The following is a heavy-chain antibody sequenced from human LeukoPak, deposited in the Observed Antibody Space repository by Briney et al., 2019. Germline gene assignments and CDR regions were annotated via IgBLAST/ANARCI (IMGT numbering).Heavy chain of an antibody. V-gene: IGHV3-48*02. J-gene: IGHJ4*02. CDR3: ARGDGFHYFDY. D-gene: IGHD5-24*01. CDR1: GFTFSSYS. Sequence: GGSLRLSCVVSGFTFSSYSMNWVRQAPGKGLEWVSFITSTSNNIYYADSAKGRFTISRDNAQNSLYLHMSSLRDEDTAVYYCARGDGFHYFDYWGQGALVTVSS. CDR2: ITSTSNNI.